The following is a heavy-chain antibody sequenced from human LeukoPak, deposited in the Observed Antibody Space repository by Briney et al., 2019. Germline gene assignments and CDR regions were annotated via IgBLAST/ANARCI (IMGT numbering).Heavy chain of an antibody. CDR1: GGTFSSYA. Sequence: VASVKVSCKASGGTFSSYAISWVRQAPGQGLEWMGRIIPILGIANYAQKFQGRVTITTDESTSTAYMELSSLRSEDTAVYYCARASLRLGELGYFDLWGRGTLVTVSS. CDR3: ARASLRLGELGYFDL. D-gene: IGHD3-16*01. CDR2: IIPILGIA. J-gene: IGHJ2*01. V-gene: IGHV1-69*04.